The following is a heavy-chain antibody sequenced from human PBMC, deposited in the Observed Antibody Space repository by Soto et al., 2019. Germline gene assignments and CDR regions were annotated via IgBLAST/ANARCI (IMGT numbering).Heavy chain of an antibody. CDR3: ARRYGYSFDY. Sequence: PSETLSLTCTVSGGSISSYYWSWIRQPPGKGLEWIGYIYYSGSTNYNPSLKSRVTISVDTSKNQFSLKLSSVTAADTAVYHCARRYGYSFDYWGQGTLVTVSS. CDR1: GGSISSYY. CDR2: IYYSGST. V-gene: IGHV4-59*08. D-gene: IGHD1-1*01. J-gene: IGHJ4*02.